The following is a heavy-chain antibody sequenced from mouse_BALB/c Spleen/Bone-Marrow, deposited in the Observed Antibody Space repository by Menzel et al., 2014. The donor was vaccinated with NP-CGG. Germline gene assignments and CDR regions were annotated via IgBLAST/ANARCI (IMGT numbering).Heavy chain of an antibody. CDR2: IDPANGNT. V-gene: IGHV14-3*02. CDR3: ANYYCGSSLFAY. J-gene: IGHJ3*01. D-gene: IGHD1-1*01. Sequence: VQLQQPGAELVKPGASVKLSCTASGFNIKDTYMHWVKQRPEQGLEWIGRIDPANGNTKYDPKFQGKATITADTSSNTACLQISSLTSEDAAVYYCANYYCGSSLFAYWGQGTLVTVSA. CDR1: GFNIKDTY.